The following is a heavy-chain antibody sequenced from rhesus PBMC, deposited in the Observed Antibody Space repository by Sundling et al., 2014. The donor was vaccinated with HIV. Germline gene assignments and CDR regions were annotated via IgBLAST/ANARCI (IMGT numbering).Heavy chain of an antibody. V-gene: IGHV4-165*01. CDR2: IGGSSGNT. J-gene: IGHJ4*01. Sequence: QVQLQESGPGLVKPSETLPLTCAVSGGSISGFSWSWIRLPPGKGLEWVGYIGGSSGNTYYQSSLKSRVTVSKDTSKNQFSLNLSSVTAADTAIYFCAYGSGRMGLDSWGQGLLVAVSS. CDR3: AYGSGRMGLDS. D-gene: IGHD4-17*01. CDR1: GGSISGFS.